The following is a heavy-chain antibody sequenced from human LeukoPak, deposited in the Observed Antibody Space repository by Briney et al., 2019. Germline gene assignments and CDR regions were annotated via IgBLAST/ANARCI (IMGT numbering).Heavy chain of an antibody. V-gene: IGHV4-31*03. CDR1: GGSISSGGYY. J-gene: IGHJ4*02. Sequence: SETLSLTCTVSGGSISSGGYYWSWIRQHPGKGLEWIGYIYYSGSTYYNPSLKSRVTISVDTSKNQFSLKLSSVTAADTAVYYCARYMVRGVVRFDYWGQGTLVTVSS. CDR2: IYYSGST. D-gene: IGHD3-10*01. CDR3: ARYMVRGVVRFDY.